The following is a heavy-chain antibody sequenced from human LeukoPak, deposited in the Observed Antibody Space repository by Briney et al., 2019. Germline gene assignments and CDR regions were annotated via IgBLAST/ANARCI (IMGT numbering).Heavy chain of an antibody. CDR3: ARYIVSYPHDAFDI. CDR1: GGSINNYY. Sequence: PSETLSLTCTVSGGSINNYYWSWIRQPPGKGLEWIGYIYYSGSTSYNPSLKSRVTISVDTSKKQFSLKLSSVTAADTAFYYCARYIVSYPHDAFDIWGQGTMVTVSS. J-gene: IGHJ3*02. V-gene: IGHV4-59*01. D-gene: IGHD1-26*01. CDR2: IYYSGST.